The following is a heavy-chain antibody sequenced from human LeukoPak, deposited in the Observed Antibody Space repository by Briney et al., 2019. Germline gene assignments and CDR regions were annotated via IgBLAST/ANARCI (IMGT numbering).Heavy chain of an antibody. CDR2: IYYSGST. CDR3: ARGAEVLGVVPLYYFDY. J-gene: IGHJ4*02. V-gene: IGHV4-59*01. Sequence: SETLSLTCTVSGGSISSYYWSWTRQPPGKGLEWIGYIYYSGSTNYNPSLKSRVTISVDTSKNQFSLKLSSVTAADTAVYYCARGAEVLGVVPLYYFDYWGQGTLVTVSS. D-gene: IGHD2-15*01. CDR1: GGSISSYY.